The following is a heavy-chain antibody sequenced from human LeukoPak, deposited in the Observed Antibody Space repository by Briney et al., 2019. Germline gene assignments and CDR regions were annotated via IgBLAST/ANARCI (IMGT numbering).Heavy chain of an antibody. CDR3: AKDHSSYYDFWSGTEPDYYMDV. Sequence: PGGSLRLSCAASGFTFSSYGMHWVRQAPGKGLEWVAVIWYDGSNKYYADSVKGRFTISRDNSKNTLYLQMNSLRAEDTAVYYCAKDHSSYYDFWSGTEPDYYMDVWGKGTTVTVSS. CDR1: GFTFSSYG. J-gene: IGHJ6*03. V-gene: IGHV3-30*02. CDR2: IWYDGSNK. D-gene: IGHD3-3*01.